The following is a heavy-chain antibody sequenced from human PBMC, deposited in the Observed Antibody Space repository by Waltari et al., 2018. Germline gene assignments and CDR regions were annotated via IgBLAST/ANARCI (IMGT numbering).Heavy chain of an antibody. CDR3: ARAPLTGDFDY. V-gene: IGHV3-53*01. J-gene: IGHJ4*02. CDR1: GFTVSSNY. CDR2: ISSGGST. D-gene: IGHD7-27*01. Sequence: EVQLVESGGGLIQPGGSLRLSCAASGFTVSSNYMSWVRQAPGKGVEWVSVISSGGSTYYADSVKGRFLISRDNSNNTLYLQMNSLRAEDTAVYYCARAPLTGDFDYWGQGTLVTVSS.